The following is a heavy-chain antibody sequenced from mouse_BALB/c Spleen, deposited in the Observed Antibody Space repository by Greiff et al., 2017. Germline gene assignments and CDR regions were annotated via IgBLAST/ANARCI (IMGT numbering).Heavy chain of an antibody. Sequence: EVHLVESGGGLVQPGGSLKLSCAASGFTFSSYGMSWVRQTPDKRLELVATINSNGGSTYYPDSVKGRFTISRDNAKNTLYLQMSSLKSEDTAMYYCARDGGMGKLRPYWYFDVWGAGTTVTVSS. CDR3: ARDGGMGKLRPYWYFDV. J-gene: IGHJ1*01. CDR2: INSNGGST. D-gene: IGHD1-1*01. V-gene: IGHV5-6-3*01. CDR1: GFTFSSYG.